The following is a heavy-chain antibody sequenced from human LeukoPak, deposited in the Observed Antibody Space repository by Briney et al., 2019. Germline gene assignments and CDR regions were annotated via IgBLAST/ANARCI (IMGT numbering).Heavy chain of an antibody. CDR1: GGSISSSSYY. CDR2: IYYSGST. D-gene: IGHD6-13*01. J-gene: IGHJ5*02. Sequence: SETLSLTCTVSGGSISSSSYYWGWIRQPPGQGLEGIGSIYYSGSTYYNPSLKSRVTISVDTSKNQFSLKLSSVTAADTAVYYCARAYSSSKHWFDPWGQGTLVTVSS. CDR3: ARAYSSSKHWFDP. V-gene: IGHV4-39*01.